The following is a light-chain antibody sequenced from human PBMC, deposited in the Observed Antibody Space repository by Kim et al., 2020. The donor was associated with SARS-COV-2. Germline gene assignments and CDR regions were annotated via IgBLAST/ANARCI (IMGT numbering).Light chain of an antibody. J-gene: IGKJ4*01. CDR2: KVS. V-gene: IGKV2-30*01. Sequence: DVIMTQSPLSLPVTLGQPASISCRSSQSLVVSDGKTYLNWFHQRPGQSPRRLIYKVSNRDSGVPDRFSGSGSGTDFTLKISRVEAEDVGVYYCMYGTHWPPSFTFGGGTKVDIK. CDR1: QSLVVSDGKTY. CDR3: MYGTHWPPSFT.